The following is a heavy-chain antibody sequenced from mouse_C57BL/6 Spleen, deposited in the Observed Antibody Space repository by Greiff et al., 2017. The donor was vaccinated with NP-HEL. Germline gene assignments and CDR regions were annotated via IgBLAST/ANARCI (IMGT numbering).Heavy chain of an antibody. CDR3: AREEKRGDWLLLLYAMDY. J-gene: IGHJ4*01. Sequence: QVQLQQSGAELARPGASVKLSCKASGYTFTSYGISWVKQRTGQGLAWIGEIYPRSGNTYYNEKFKGKATLTADKSSSTAYMELRSLTSEDSAVYFCAREEKRGDWLLLLYAMDYWGQGTSVTVSS. CDR2: IYPRSGNT. CDR1: GYTFTSYG. V-gene: IGHV1-81*01. D-gene: IGHD2-3*01.